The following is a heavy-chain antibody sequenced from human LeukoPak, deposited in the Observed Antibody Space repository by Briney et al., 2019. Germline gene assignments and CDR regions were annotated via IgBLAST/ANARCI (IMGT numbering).Heavy chain of an antibody. CDR3: TTDYYYDSRGFFDY. Sequence: GGSLRLSCAASGFTFSNAWMSWVRQAPGKGLEWVGRIKSKTDGGTTDYAAPVKGRFTISRDDSKNTLYLQMNSLKTEDTAVYYCTTDYYYDSRGFFDYWGKGTLVTVSS. CDR2: IKSKTDGGTT. V-gene: IGHV3-15*01. J-gene: IGHJ4*02. D-gene: IGHD3-22*01. CDR1: GFTFSNAW.